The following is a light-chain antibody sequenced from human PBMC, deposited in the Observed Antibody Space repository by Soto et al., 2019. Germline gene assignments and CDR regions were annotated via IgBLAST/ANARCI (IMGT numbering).Light chain of an antibody. CDR3: SSHAAGSTLI. CDR1: SSDVGGYNE. Sequence: QSALTQPASVSGSPGQSTTISCTGTSSDVGGYNEVSWYQQRPGKAPKLMIFDVSNRPSGVSNRFSGSKAGNTASLTISGLQAEDEAYYYCSSHAAGSTLIFGGGTKVTVL. J-gene: IGLJ2*01. CDR2: DVS. V-gene: IGLV2-14*03.